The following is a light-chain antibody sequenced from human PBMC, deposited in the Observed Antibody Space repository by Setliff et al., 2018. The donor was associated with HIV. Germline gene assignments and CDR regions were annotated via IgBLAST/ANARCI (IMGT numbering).Light chain of an antibody. Sequence: QSALTQPASVSGSPGQSITVSCTGTISDVGAYNYVSWYQQHPGKAPKLMIYEVSNRPSGVSNRFSGSKSGNTASLTISGLQTEDEADYYCSPYTYNSTPVFGTGTKVTVL. J-gene: IGLJ1*01. CDR1: ISDVGAYNY. V-gene: IGLV2-14*01. CDR3: SPYTYNSTPV. CDR2: EVS.